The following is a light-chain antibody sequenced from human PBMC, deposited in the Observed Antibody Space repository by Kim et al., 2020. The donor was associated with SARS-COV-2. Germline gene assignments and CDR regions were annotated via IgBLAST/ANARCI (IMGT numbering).Light chain of an antibody. J-gene: IGLJ1*01. Sequence: SFTSSCTGTSSDVGSYNLVSWYQQHPGKSPKLMIYEVSKRPSGVSNRFSGSKSGNTASLTIYGLQAEDEADYYCCSYAGSSTFAYVFGTGTKVTVL. V-gene: IGLV2-23*02. CDR1: SSDVGSYNL. CDR3: CSYAGSSTFAYV. CDR2: EVS.